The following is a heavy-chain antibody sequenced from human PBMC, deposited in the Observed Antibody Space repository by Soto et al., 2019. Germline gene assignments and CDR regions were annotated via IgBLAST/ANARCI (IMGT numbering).Heavy chain of an antibody. J-gene: IGHJ3*02. V-gene: IGHV4-31*03. CDR1: GGSISSGGYY. D-gene: IGHD3-3*01. CDR2: IYYSGST. Sequence: SETLSLTCTVSGGSISSGGYYWSWIHQHPGRGLEWIGYIYYSGSTYYNPSLKSRVTISVDTSKNQFSLKLSSVTAADTAVYYCARGISGDYDFWSGYHDPPAWDAFDIWGQGTMVTVSS. CDR3: ARGISGDYDFWSGYHDPPAWDAFDI.